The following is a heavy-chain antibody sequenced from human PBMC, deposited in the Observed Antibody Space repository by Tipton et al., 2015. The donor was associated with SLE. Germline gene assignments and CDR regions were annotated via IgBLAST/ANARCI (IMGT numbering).Heavy chain of an antibody. D-gene: IGHD2-15*01. CDR3: ASGWWFDP. Sequence: TLSLTCTVSGGSISSYYWSWIRQPPGKGLEWIGYIYYSGSTNYNPSLKSRVTISVDTSKNQFSLKLSSVTAADTAVYHCASGWWFDPWGQGTLVTVSS. CDR1: GGSISSYY. V-gene: IGHV4-59*01. CDR2: IYYSGST. J-gene: IGHJ5*02.